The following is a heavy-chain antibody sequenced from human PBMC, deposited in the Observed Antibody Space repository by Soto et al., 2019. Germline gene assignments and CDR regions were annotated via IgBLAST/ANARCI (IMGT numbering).Heavy chain of an antibody. Sequence: SVKVSCKASGGTFSSYTISWVRQAPGQGLEWMGRVIPILGIANYAQKFQGRVTITADKSTSTAYMELSSLRSEDTAVYYCARDQGSSFVWFDPGGQGTLVTVSS. CDR3: ARDQGSSFVWFDP. V-gene: IGHV1-69*04. D-gene: IGHD6-6*01. J-gene: IGHJ5*02. CDR2: VIPILGIA. CDR1: GGTFSSYT.